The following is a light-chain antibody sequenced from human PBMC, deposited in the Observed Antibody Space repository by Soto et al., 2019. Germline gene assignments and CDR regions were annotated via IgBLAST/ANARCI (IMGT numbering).Light chain of an antibody. V-gene: IGKV4-1*01. CDR1: QSVLYNSNNKNH. J-gene: IGKJ2*01. CDR2: GAS. Sequence: DFVMTQAPDSLAVSLGERATINCKSSQSVLYNSNNKNHLGWFQQKPVHPPNLLSYGASFRPSGVPDRFSGSGSGTDFPLTISSLQAEDVAVYYCQEYYSIPFTFGQGTKLEI. CDR3: QEYYSIPFT.